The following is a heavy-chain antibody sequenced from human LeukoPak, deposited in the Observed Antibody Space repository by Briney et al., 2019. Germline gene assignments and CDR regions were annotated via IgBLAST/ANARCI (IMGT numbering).Heavy chain of an antibody. J-gene: IGHJ4*02. CDR2: ISESGGST. Sequence: GGSLRVSCEASGFTFSNYAMSWVRQAPGKGLEWGSIISESGGSTNYADSVKGRVTISRDNSKNTLFLQMNSLRAEDTAVYYCARRYYDSSGYYSLDYWGQGTLVTVSS. CDR3: ARRYYDSSGYYSLDY. D-gene: IGHD3-22*01. V-gene: IGHV3-23*01. CDR1: GFTFSNYA.